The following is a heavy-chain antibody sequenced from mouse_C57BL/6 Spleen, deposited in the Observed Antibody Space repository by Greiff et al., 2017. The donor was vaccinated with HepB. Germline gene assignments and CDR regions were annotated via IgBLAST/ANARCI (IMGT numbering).Heavy chain of an antibody. V-gene: IGHV1-62-2*01. CDR1: GYTFTEYT. CDR2: FYPGSGSI. D-gene: IGHD1-1*01. CDR3: ARHEEKYYGSSYYYAMDY. J-gene: IGHJ4*01. Sequence: VQLQQSGAELVKPGASVKLSCKASGYTFTEYTIHWVKQRSGQGLEWIGWFYPGSGSIKYNEKFKDKATLTADKSSSTVYMVLSRLTSEDSAVYCCARHEEKYYGSSYYYAMDYWGQGTSVTVSS.